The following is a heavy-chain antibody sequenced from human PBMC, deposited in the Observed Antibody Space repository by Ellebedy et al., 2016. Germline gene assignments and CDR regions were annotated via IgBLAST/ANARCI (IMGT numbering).Heavy chain of an antibody. CDR3: ARLGGYSSGWRSFDY. D-gene: IGHD6-19*01. J-gene: IGHJ4*02. Sequence: GGSLRLXCAVSGFTFSSYDMHWVRQPTGKGLEWVSGIGTAGDTYYAGSVKGRFTISKDYAKNSLYLQMNSLRAGDTAVYYCARLGGYSSGWRSFDYWGQGTLVTVSS. V-gene: IGHV3-13*01. CDR1: GFTFSSYD. CDR2: IGTAGDT.